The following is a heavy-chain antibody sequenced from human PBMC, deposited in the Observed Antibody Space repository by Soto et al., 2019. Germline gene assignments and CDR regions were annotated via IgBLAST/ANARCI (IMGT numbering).Heavy chain of an antibody. CDR2: ISAYNGNT. CDR1: GYTFTSYG. V-gene: IGHV1-18*01. D-gene: IGHD6-19*01. J-gene: IGHJ6*02. CDR3: ASGYSSGWYLYYYYGMDV. Sequence: QVQLVQSGAEVKKPGASVKVSCKASGYTFTSYGISWVRQAPGQGLEWMGWISAYNGNTNYAQKLQGRVTMTTDTSTSTGYMELRSLRSDDTAVYYCASGYSSGWYLYYYYGMDVWGQGTTVTVSS.